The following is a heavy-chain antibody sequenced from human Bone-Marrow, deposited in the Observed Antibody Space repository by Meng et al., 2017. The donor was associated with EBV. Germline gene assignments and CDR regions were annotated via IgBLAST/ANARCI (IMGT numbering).Heavy chain of an antibody. D-gene: IGHD6-13*01. CDR2: IYWDDET. V-gene: IGHV2-5*02. J-gene: IGHJ4*02. Sequence: QVNLKDTGPTLINPTLTLPRTLTFYGFSLSASRIVVAWIRSPPGKALEWLALIYWDDETRNSPAQKNRLTVTNNSTKNQVVFRMDNRDPADTATYYCAHRRSDSSWFGYWGQGTLVTVSS. CDR3: AHRRSDSSWFGY. CDR1: GFSLSASRIV.